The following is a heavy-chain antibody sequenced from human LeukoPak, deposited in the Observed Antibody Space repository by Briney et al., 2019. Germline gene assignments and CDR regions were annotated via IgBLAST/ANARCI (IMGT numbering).Heavy chain of an antibody. V-gene: IGHV4-39*01. D-gene: IGHD4-11*01. CDR1: GSTFSSYAM. CDR3: ARHGGTRITLVEVYYFDY. CDR2: IYYTGGT. Sequence: GSLRLSCAASGSTFSSYAMSWVRQPPEKGLEWIGSIYYTGGTNYSPSLKSRVTMSVDTSKNQFSLKLSSVTAADAAVYYCARHGGTRITLVEVYYFDYWGPGTLVTVSS. J-gene: IGHJ4*02.